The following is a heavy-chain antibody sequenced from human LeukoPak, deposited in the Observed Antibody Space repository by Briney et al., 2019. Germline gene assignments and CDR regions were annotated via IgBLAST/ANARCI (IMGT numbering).Heavy chain of an antibody. D-gene: IGHD5-12*01. CDR3: ARADSAYDYVPDY. CDR2: IYYSGRT. J-gene: IGHJ4*02. Sequence: SETPSLTCTLSGGSTGSYYWSWIPQPPRQGLEWIGYIYYSGRTNYNPSLKSRVTISVDTSKNQFSRKLSSVTAADTAVYYCARADSAYDYVPDYWGQGTLVTVSS. V-gene: IGHV4-59*08. CDR1: GGSTGSYY.